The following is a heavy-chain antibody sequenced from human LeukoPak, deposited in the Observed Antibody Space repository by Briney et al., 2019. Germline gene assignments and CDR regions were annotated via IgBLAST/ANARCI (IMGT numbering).Heavy chain of an antibody. CDR3: ARWAYSSSSQVFDP. Sequence: SVKVSCKASGYTFTSYDINWVRQATGQGLEWMGGIIPIFGTANYAQKFQGRVTITTDESTSTAYMELSSLRSEDTAVYYCARWAYSSSSQVFDPWGQGTLVTVSS. CDR2: IIPIFGTA. V-gene: IGHV1-69*05. CDR1: GYTFTSYD. D-gene: IGHD6-6*01. J-gene: IGHJ5*02.